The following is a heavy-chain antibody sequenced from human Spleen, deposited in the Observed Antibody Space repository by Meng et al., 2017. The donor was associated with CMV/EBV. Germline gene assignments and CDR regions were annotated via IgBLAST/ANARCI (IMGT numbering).Heavy chain of an antibody. J-gene: IGHJ6*02. D-gene: IGHD3-3*01. V-gene: IGHV4-38-2*02. CDR1: GYSISSGYY. CDR2: IYHSGST. CDR3: ARQALYDFWSGYYGYYYYGMDV. Sequence: GSLRLSCTVSGYSISSGYYWGWIRQPPGKGLEWIGSIYHSGSTYYNPSLKSRVTISVDTSKNQFSLKLSSVTAADTAVYYCARQALYDFWSGYYGYYYYGMDVWGQGTTVTVSS.